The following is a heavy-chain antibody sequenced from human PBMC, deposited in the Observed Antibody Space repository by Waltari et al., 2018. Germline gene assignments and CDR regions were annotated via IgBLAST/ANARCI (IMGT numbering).Heavy chain of an antibody. CDR1: GGSISSSNW. CDR2: IYHSGST. D-gene: IGHD3-10*01. J-gene: IGHJ6*03. V-gene: IGHV4-4*02. Sequence: QVQLQESGPGLVKPSGTLSLTCAVSGGSISSSNWWGWVRQPPGKGLEWMGEIYHSGSTNYNPSLKSRVTISVDNSKNTLYLQMNSLRAEDTAVYYCAKTSGGDYYYYYYMDVWGKGTTVTVSS. CDR3: AKTSGGDYYYYYYMDV.